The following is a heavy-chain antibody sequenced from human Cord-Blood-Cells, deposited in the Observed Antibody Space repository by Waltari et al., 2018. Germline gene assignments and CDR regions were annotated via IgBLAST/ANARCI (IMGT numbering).Heavy chain of an antibody. Sequence: QVQLVESGGGVVQPGRSLRLSCAASGFTFSSYGMHWVRQAPGKGREWVAVIWYDGSNKYYADSVKGRFTISRDNSKNTLYLQMNSLRAEDTAVYYCARGATVVTPDYTGIFYWGQGTLVTVSS. D-gene: IGHD2-8*02. J-gene: IGHJ4*02. CDR2: IWYDGSNK. CDR3: ARGATVVTPDYTGIFY. CDR1: GFTFSSYG. V-gene: IGHV3-33*01.